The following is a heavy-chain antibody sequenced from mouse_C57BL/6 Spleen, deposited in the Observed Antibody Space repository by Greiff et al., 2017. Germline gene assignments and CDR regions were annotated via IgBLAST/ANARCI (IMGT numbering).Heavy chain of an antibody. CDR3: ARGTAQSDFDY. Sequence: QVHVKQPGAELVKPGASVKMSCKASGYTFTSYWITWVKQRPGQGLEWIGDIYPGSGSTNYNEKFKSKATLTVDTSSSTAYMQLSSLTSEDSAVYYCARGTAQSDFDYWGKGTTLTVSS. D-gene: IGHD3-2*02. V-gene: IGHV1-55*01. J-gene: IGHJ2*01. CDR1: GYTFTSYW. CDR2: IYPGSGST.